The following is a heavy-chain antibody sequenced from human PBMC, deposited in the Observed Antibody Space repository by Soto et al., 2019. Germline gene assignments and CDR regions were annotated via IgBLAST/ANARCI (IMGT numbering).Heavy chain of an antibody. Sequence: APVKVSCKASGYTFTSYDINWVRQATGQGLEWMGWMNPNSGNTGYAQKFQGRVTMTRNTSISTAYMELSSLRSEDTAVYYCARGNAAAGTSYYYYGMDVWGQGTTVTVSS. CDR2: MNPNSGNT. CDR1: GYTFTSYD. D-gene: IGHD6-13*01. J-gene: IGHJ6*02. V-gene: IGHV1-8*01. CDR3: ARGNAAAGTSYYYYGMDV.